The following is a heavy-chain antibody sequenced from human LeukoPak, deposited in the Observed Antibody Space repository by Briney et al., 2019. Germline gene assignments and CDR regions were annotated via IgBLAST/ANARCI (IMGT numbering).Heavy chain of an antibody. CDR3: ARVMTTEDAFDI. D-gene: IGHD4-17*01. CDR2: IYYSGST. Sequence: SETLSLTCTVSGGSISSGGYYWSWIRQHPGKGLEWIGYIYYSGSTYYNPSLKSRVTISVDTSKSQFSLKLSSVTAADTAVYYCARVMTTEDAFDIWGQGTMVTASS. V-gene: IGHV4-31*03. J-gene: IGHJ3*02. CDR1: GGSISSGGYY.